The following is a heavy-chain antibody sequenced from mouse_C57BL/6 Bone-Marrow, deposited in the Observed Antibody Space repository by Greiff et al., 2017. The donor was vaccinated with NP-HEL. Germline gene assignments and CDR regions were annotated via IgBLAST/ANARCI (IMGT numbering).Heavy chain of an antibody. CDR2: INPSSGYT. V-gene: IGHV1-7*01. CDR3: ARYRASTGTRAMDY. CDR1: GYTFTSYW. Sequence: VQLVESGAELAKPGASVKLSCTASGYTFTSYWMHWVKQRPGQGLEWIGYINPSSGYTKYNQKFKDKATLTADKSAIKANMQLISLTYEDSAVYYCARYRASTGTRAMDYWGQGTSVTVSS. D-gene: IGHD4-1*02. J-gene: IGHJ4*01.